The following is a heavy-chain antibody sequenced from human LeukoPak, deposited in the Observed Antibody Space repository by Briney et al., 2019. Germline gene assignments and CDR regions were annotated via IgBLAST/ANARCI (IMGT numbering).Heavy chain of an antibody. D-gene: IGHD3-22*01. J-gene: IGHJ4*02. V-gene: IGHV4-61*02. Sequence: PSETLSLTCTVSGGSISSGSYYWSWIRQPAGKGLEWIGRIYTSGRTNYNPSLKSRVTISIDTSKNQFSLKLSSVTAADTAVYYCARGIPAYYYDSSGYSYWGQGTLVTVSS. CDR1: GGSISSGSYY. CDR3: ARGIPAYYYDSSGYSY. CDR2: IYTSGRT.